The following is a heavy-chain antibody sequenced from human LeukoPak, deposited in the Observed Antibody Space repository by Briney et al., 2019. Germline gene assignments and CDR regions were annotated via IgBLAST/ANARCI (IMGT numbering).Heavy chain of an antibody. Sequence: GGSLRLSCAASGFTVSSNYMSWVRQAPGKGLEWVSAISGSGGSTYYADSVKGRFTISRDNSKNTLYLQMNSLRAEDTAVYYCAKEGDIVVVGWFDPWGQGTLVTVSS. D-gene: IGHD2-2*01. V-gene: IGHV3-23*01. CDR1: GFTVSSNY. CDR3: AKEGDIVVVGWFDP. J-gene: IGHJ5*02. CDR2: ISGSGGST.